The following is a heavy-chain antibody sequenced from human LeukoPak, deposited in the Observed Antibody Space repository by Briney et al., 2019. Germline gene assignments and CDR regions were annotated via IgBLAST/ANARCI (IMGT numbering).Heavy chain of an antibody. D-gene: IGHD3-16*01. CDR1: GYTFTSYD. V-gene: IGHV1-2*06. CDR2: INPNSGGT. Sequence: GASVKVSCKASGYTFTSYDINWVRQAPGQGLEWMGRINPNSGGTNYAQKFQGRVTMTRDTSISTAYMELSRLRSDDTAVYYCARDYQKTGFIWVSGYYFDYWGQGTLVTVSS. J-gene: IGHJ4*02. CDR3: ARDYQKTGFIWVSGYYFDY.